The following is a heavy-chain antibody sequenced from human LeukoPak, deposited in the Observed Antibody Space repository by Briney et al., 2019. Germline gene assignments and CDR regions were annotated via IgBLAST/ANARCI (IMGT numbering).Heavy chain of an antibody. CDR2: ISWDGGCT. V-gene: IGHV3-43D*03. CDR3: ARLRWEQTGYSSDY. D-gene: IGHD4-23*01. Sequence: PGGSLRLSCSASGFSFDDYAMEWVRQAPGKGLEWVPLISWDGGCTYYADSVKGRFTISRDNAKNPLYLQMNSLRAEDTAVFYCARLRWEQTGYSSDYWGQGTLVTVSS. CDR1: GFSFDDYA. J-gene: IGHJ4*02.